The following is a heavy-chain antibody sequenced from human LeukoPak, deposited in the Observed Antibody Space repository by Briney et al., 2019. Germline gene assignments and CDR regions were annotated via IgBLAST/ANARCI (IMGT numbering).Heavy chain of an antibody. CDR1: ALTFSSYA. V-gene: IGHV3-48*01. CDR3: ARDSVPRIYYYDSGGYYYV. CDR2: ISSSSSTI. J-gene: IGHJ4*02. Sequence: GGSLRLSCAASALTFSSYAINWVRQAPGKGLEWLSYISSSSSTILYADSVKGRFTISRDNVRNSLYLQMNSLRAEDTAVYYCARDSVPRIYYYDSGGYYYVWGQGTLVTVSS. D-gene: IGHD3-22*01.